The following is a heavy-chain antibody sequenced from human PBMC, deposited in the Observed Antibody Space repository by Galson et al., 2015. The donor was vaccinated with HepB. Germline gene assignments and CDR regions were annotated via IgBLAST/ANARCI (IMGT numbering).Heavy chain of an antibody. V-gene: IGHV3-53*01. Sequence: SLRLSCAASGFSVSSNYVSWVRQAPGKGLEWVSVIHSGGRTDYADSVKGRFSISKDNSKNTVYLQMNSLRAEDTAVYHCARASAGYWGQGTLVTVSS. D-gene: IGHD3-10*01. CDR2: IHSGGRT. CDR1: GFSVSSNY. J-gene: IGHJ4*02. CDR3: ARASAGY.